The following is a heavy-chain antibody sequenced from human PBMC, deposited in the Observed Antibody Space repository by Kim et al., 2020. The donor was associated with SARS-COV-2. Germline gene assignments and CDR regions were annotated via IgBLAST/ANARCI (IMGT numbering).Heavy chain of an antibody. V-gene: IGHV3-11*04. CDR1: GFTFSDYY. D-gene: IGHD3-22*01. CDR2: ISSSGSTI. J-gene: IGHJ2*01. Sequence: GGSLRLSCAASGFTFSDYYMSWIRQAPGKGLEWVSYISSSGSTIYYADSVKGRFTITRDNAKNSLYLQMNSLRAEDTAVYYCARSRPWDSSGPWAWYFDLWGRGTLITVSS. CDR3: ARSRPWDSSGPWAWYFDL.